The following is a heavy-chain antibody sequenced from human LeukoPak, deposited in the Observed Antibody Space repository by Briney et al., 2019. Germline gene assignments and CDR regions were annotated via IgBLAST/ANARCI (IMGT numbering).Heavy chain of an antibody. CDR3: ARPYYYDSRIDP. J-gene: IGHJ5*02. CDR1: GGSISSGDYY. D-gene: IGHD3-22*01. CDR2: MYYSGST. V-gene: IGHV4-30-4*01. Sequence: SETLSLTCTVSGGSISSGDYYWSWIRQPPGTGLEWFAYMYYSGSTYYNPSLKSRVTMSADTSKNPLSLKLSSVTAADTAVYYCARPYYYDSRIDPWGQGILVTVSS.